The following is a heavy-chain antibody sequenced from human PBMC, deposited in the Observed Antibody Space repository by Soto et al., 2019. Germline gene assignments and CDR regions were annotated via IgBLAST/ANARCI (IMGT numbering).Heavy chain of an antibody. V-gene: IGHV4-31*03. CDR1: GGSISSGGYY. CDR2: IYYSGST. J-gene: IGHJ1*01. Sequence: TSDTLSLTCTFSGGSISSGGYYWSWIRQHPGKGLEWIGYIYYSGSTYYNPSLKSRVTISVDTSKNQFSLKLSSVTAADTAVYYCAREQIGYDSSGYPGGFQHWGQGTLVTVSS. D-gene: IGHD3-22*01. CDR3: AREQIGYDSSGYPGGFQH.